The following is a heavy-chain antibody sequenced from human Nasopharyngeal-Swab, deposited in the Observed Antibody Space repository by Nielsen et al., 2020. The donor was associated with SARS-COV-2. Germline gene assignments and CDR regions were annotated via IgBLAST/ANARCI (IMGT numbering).Heavy chain of an antibody. CDR3: ARTPLGYYYYYMDV. CDR2: ISSNGGST. Sequence: WIRQPPGKGLEYVSAISSNGGSTYYANSVKGRFTISRDNSTNTLYLQMGSLRAEDMAVYYCARTPLGYYYYYMDVWGKGTTVTVSS. V-gene: IGHV3-64*01. J-gene: IGHJ6*03.